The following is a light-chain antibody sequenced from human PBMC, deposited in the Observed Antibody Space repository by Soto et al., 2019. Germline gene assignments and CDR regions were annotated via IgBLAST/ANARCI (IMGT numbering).Light chain of an antibody. V-gene: IGLV2-14*01. CDR2: EVF. J-gene: IGLJ1*01. Sequence: QSALTQPASVSGSPGQSITISCTGTSSDVGDYNYVSWYQQHPGKAPKRLIYEVFNRPSGVSNRFSGSKYGNTASLTISGLQAEDEADYPCASYTTSNCPFVFGSGTTVTVL. CDR1: SSDVGDYNY. CDR3: ASYTTSNCPFV.